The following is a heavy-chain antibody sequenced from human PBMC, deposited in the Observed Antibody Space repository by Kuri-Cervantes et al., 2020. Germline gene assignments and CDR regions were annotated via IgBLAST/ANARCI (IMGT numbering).Heavy chain of an antibody. CDR3: ARDQKVRSRSFFVLRYGMDV. CDR2: ISYDGSNK. Sequence: GGSLRLSCAASGFTFSSYAMHWVRQAPGKGLEWVAAISYDGSNKYYADSVKGRFTISRDNSKNTLYLQMNSLRAEDTAVYYCARDQKVRSRSFFVLRYGMDVWGQGTTVTVSS. J-gene: IGHJ6*02. CDR1: GFTFSSYA. V-gene: IGHV3-30-3*01. D-gene: IGHD2/OR15-2a*01.